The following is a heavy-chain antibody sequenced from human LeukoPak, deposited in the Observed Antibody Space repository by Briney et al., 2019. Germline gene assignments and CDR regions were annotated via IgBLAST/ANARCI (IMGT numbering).Heavy chain of an antibody. CDR2: ISSSSSYI. D-gene: IGHD3-16*01. Sequence: PGGSLRLSCAASGFTFSSYSMNWVRQAPGKGLEWVSSISSSSSYIYYADSVKGRFTISRDNAKNSLYLQMNSLRAEDTAVYYCARDRRLPGGWVDYWGQGTLVTVSS. V-gene: IGHV3-21*01. J-gene: IGHJ4*02. CDR1: GFTFSSYS. CDR3: ARDRRLPGGWVDY.